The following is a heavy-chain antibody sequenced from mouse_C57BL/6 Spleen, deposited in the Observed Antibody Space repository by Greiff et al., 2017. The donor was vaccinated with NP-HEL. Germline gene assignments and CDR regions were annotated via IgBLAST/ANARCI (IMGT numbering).Heavy chain of an antibody. Sequence: QVQLQQSGAELVKPGASVKLSCKASGYTFTDYYINWVKQRPGQGLEWIGKICPGSGSTYYNEKFKGKATLTADKSSNTAYMHLSSLTTEDSALYSAASVRATPSSFPFDYWGQGTTLTVSS. V-gene: IGHV1-77*01. D-gene: IGHD3-1*01. J-gene: IGHJ2*01. CDR3: ASVRATPSSFPFDY. CDR2: ICPGSGST. CDR1: GYTFTDYY.